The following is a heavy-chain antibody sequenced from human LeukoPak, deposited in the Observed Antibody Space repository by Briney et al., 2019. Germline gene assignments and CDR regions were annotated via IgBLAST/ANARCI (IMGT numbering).Heavy chain of an antibody. V-gene: IGHV4-39*07. CDR3: ARDSMVRGVMPNYGMDV. CDR2: IHYTGST. D-gene: IGHD3-10*01. CDR1: GGSISSNTYD. J-gene: IGHJ6*02. Sequence: SETLSLTCAVSGGSISSNTYDWGWIRQPPGLGLEWIGSIHYTGSTYYNPSLKSRVTISVDRSKNQFSLKLSSVTAADTAVYYCARDSMVRGVMPNYGMDVWGQGTTVTVSS.